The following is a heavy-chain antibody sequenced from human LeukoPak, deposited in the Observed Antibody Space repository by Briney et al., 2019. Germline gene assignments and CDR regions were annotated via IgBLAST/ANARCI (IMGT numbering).Heavy chain of an antibody. Sequence: SQTLSLTCTVSGGSISSGGYSWSWIRQPPGKGLEWIGYIYHSGSTYYNPSLKSRVTISVDRSKNQFSLKLSSVTAADTAVYYCARAGDSSGYSNYWYFDLWGRGTLVTVSS. CDR3: ARAGDSSGYSNYWYFDL. CDR1: GGSISSGGYS. D-gene: IGHD3-22*01. J-gene: IGHJ2*01. V-gene: IGHV4-30-2*01. CDR2: IYHSGST.